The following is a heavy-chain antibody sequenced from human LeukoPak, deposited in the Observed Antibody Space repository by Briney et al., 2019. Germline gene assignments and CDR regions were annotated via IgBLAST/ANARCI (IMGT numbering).Heavy chain of an antibody. J-gene: IGHJ4*02. V-gene: IGHV3-23*01. CDR3: AKDEGSSVTGGYYFDS. CDR2: IGASGAGT. D-gene: IGHD2-21*02. Sequence: HPGGSLRLSCAASGFTFSNYAMSWVRQAPGKGQEWISAIGASGAGTYYADSVKGRFTISKDKSKNTLFLQMDTLRAEDTAIYYCAKDEGSSVTGGYYFDSWGQGTLVTVSS. CDR1: GFTFSNYA.